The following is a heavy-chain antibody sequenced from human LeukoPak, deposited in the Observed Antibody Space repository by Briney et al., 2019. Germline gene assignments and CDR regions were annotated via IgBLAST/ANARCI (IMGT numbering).Heavy chain of an antibody. CDR3: ARLVGATLNSYYFDY. V-gene: IGHV4-34*01. CDR1: GGSFSGYY. CDR2: INHSGST. D-gene: IGHD1-26*01. J-gene: IGHJ4*02. Sequence: PSETLSLTCAVYGGSFSGYYWSWIRQPPGKGLEWIGEINHSGSTNYNPSLKSRVTISVDTSKNQFSLKLSSVTAADTAVYYCARLVGATLNSYYFDYWGQGTLVTVSS.